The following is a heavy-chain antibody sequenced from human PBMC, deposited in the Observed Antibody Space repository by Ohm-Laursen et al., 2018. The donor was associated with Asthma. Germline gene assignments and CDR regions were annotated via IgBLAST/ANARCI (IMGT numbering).Heavy chain of an antibody. CDR2: IYPGGAT. J-gene: IGHJ3*01. V-gene: IGHV3-53*01. CDR1: GFTFSFYT. CDR3: ARGQGSGDISGSDPFDL. D-gene: IGHD3-10*01. Sequence: SLRLSCAASGFTFSFYTMNWIRQGPEKGLEWVSDIYPGGATFYADSVKGRFTISRDDSKNTLNLQMSSLRGDDTAVYYCARGQGSGDISGSDPFDLWGQGTTVIVSS.